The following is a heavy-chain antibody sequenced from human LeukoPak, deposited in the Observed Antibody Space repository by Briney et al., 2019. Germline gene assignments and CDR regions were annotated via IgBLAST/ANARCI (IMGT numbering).Heavy chain of an antibody. V-gene: IGHV3-23*01. J-gene: IGHJ4*02. CDR1: GGSISTYY. Sequence: ETLSLTCTVSGGSISTYYWSWVRQAPGKGLEWVSAISGSGDSTYYGDSVKGRFTISRDNSKNTLYPQMNSLRAEDTAVYYCAKTRPLDSSSWSHGDYWGQGTLVTVSS. CDR3: AKTRPLDSSSWSHGDY. CDR2: ISGSGDST. D-gene: IGHD6-13*01.